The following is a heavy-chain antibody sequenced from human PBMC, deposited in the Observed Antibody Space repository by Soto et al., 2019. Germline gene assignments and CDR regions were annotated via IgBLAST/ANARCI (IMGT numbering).Heavy chain of an antibody. CDR2: IYYSGST. D-gene: IGHD3-22*01. V-gene: IGHV4-31*03. CDR3: ARRLYYDSSGFEGGGMDA. Sequence: PSETLSLTCTVSGGSISSGGYYWSWIRQHPGKGLEWIGYIYYSGSTYYNPSLKSRVTISVDTSKNQFSLKLSSVTAADTAVYYCARRLYYDSSGFEGGGMDAWGQGTTVTVSS. CDR1: GGSISSGGYY. J-gene: IGHJ6*02.